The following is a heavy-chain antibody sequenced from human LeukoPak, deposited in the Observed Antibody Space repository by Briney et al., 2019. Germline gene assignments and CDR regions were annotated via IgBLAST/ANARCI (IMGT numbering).Heavy chain of an antibody. Sequence: ASVKVSCKASGYTFTGYYMHWVRQAPGQGLEWMGWINPNSGGTNYAQKFQGRVTMTRDTSISTAYMELSRLRSDDTAVYYCARWSPYYYYMDVWGKGTTLTVSS. CDR3: ARWSPYYYYMDV. V-gene: IGHV1-2*02. J-gene: IGHJ6*03. CDR2: INPNSGGT. D-gene: IGHD3-3*01. CDR1: GYTFTGYY.